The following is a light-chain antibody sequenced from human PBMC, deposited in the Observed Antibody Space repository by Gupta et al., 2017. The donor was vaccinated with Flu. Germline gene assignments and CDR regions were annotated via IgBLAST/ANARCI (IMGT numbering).Light chain of an antibody. CDR2: LNSDGSH. J-gene: IGLJ3*02. CDR1: SGHSSYA. Sequence: QLVLTQSPSASASLGASVKLTCTLSSGHSSYAIAWHQQQPEKGPRSLMYLNSDGSHSKGDGIPDRFSGSSSGAERYLTISSLQSEDEADYYCQTWDTGIRVFGGGTKLTVL. V-gene: IGLV4-69*01. CDR3: QTWDTGIRV.